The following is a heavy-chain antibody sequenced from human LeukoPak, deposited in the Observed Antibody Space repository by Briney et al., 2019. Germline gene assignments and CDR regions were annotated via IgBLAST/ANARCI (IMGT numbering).Heavy chain of an antibody. J-gene: IGHJ6*02. Sequence: GGSLRLSCAASGFTFSSYAMSWVRQASGKGLEWVSAISGSGGSTYYADSVKGRFTISRDNSKNTLYLQMNSLRAEDTAVYYCAMSYDSSGYPTYYGMDVWGQGTTVTVSS. V-gene: IGHV3-23*01. CDR2: ISGSGGST. CDR1: GFTFSSYA. D-gene: IGHD3-22*01. CDR3: AMSYDSSGYPTYYGMDV.